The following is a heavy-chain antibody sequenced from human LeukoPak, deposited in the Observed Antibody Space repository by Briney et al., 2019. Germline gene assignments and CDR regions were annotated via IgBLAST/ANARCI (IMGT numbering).Heavy chain of an antibody. J-gene: IGHJ4*02. V-gene: IGHV4-61*09. CDR3: VRHRFLWFGDLSGTAGDVKTDFDY. CDR2: IYYSGST. Sequence: PSETLSLTCTVSGGSISSGSYYWSGIRQPTGKGLEGIGHIYYSGSTNYNPSLKSRVTISVDTSKNQFSLKLSSVTAADTAVYYCVRHRFLWFGDLSGTAGDVKTDFDYWGQGTLVTVSS. CDR1: GGSISSGSYY. D-gene: IGHD3-10*01.